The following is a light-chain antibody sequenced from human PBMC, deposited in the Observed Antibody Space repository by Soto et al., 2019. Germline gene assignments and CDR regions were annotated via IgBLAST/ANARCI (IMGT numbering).Light chain of an antibody. Sequence: QSALTQPPSASGSPGQSVTISCTGTSSDVGGYNYVSWYQQHPGKAPKLMFYDVDKRPAGVPDRFSGSKSGNTASLTVSGLQAEDEADYYCSSHAGSNSLLFGGGTKLTVL. V-gene: IGLV2-8*01. CDR2: DVD. J-gene: IGLJ2*01. CDR1: SSDVGGYNY. CDR3: SSHAGSNSLL.